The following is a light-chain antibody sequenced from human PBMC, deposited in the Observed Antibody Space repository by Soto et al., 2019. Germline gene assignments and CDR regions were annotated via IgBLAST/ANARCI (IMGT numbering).Light chain of an antibody. CDR2: GNS. CDR1: SSNIGAGYD. Sequence: QSVLTQPPSVSGAPGQRVTISCTGSSSNIGAGYDVHWYQQLPGTAPKLLIYGNSNRPSGVPDRSSGSKSGTSASVAITGLQAEDEADYYCQSYDSSLSGRGVFGTGTKRTVL. J-gene: IGLJ1*01. CDR3: QSYDSSLSGRGV. V-gene: IGLV1-40*01.